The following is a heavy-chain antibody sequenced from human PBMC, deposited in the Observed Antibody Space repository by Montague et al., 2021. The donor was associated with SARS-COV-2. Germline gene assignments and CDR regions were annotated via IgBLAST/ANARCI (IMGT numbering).Heavy chain of an antibody. Sequence: SETLSLTCTVSGDSISDYYWSWIRQPPGMGLEWIGYIFLSGATNYNPPLKIRVIISLDTSKSQFSLRLSSVTAADTATYYCSRTSRASRYFYAVDVWGQGTMVTVSS. V-gene: IGHV4-59*01. CDR3: SRTSRASRYFYAVDV. CDR2: IFLSGAT. J-gene: IGHJ3*01. D-gene: IGHD3-22*01. CDR1: GDSISDYY.